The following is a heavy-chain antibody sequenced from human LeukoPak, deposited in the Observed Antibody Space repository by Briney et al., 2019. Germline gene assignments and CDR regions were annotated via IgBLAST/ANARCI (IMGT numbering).Heavy chain of an antibody. CDR2: ISGSGGTT. D-gene: IGHD1-26*01. J-gene: IGHJ2*01. CDR3: VTSRRTGTYLEVYFVL. CDR1: GFTLSKYD. Sequence: GGSLRLSCAPSGFTLSKYDMSWVRQAPGKGLEWVSTISGSGGTTYYADSVKGRFTISRDNAKNTLYVKIKTLRAEDTAIFYCVTSRRTGTYLEVYFVLWGRGTLVTVSS. V-gene: IGHV3-23*01.